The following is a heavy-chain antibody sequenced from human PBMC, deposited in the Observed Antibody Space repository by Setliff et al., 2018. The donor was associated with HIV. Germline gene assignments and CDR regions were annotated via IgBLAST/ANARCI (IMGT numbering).Heavy chain of an antibody. V-gene: IGHV3-66*01. D-gene: IGHD3-10*01. CDR1: GFTLSNTY. CDR3: ARANPRMVRGVISWFDP. CDR2: LYGSGDS. J-gene: IGHJ5*02. Sequence: PGGSLRLSCAASGFTLSNTYMAWVRQAPGKRPEWVSTLYGSGDSYHADSVKGRFTLSRDTSKNTLYLQMNSLRAEDTAVYYCARANPRMVRGVISWFDPWGQGTLVTVSS.